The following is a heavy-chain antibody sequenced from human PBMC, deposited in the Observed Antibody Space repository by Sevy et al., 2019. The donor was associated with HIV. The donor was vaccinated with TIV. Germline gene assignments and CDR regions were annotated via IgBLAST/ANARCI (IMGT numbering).Heavy chain of an antibody. Sequence: SETLSLTCTVSGGSISSSSYYWGWIRQPPGKGLEWIGSIYYGGSTYYNPSLKSRVTISVDTSKNQFSLKLSSVTAADTAVYYCATGRGYTQNWFDPWGQGTLVTVSS. CDR1: GGSISSSSYY. CDR3: ATGRGYTQNWFDP. J-gene: IGHJ5*02. V-gene: IGHV4-39*01. CDR2: IYYGGST. D-gene: IGHD5-18*01.